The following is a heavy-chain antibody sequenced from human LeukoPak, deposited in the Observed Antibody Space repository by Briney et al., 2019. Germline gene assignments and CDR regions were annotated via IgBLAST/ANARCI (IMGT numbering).Heavy chain of an antibody. J-gene: IGHJ6*02. CDR2: IIPIFGTA. CDR1: GGTFSSYG. CDR3: ARVALGRRWLPSSYYYGMDV. V-gene: IGHV1-69*13. D-gene: IGHD5-24*01. Sequence: LVKVSCKASGGTFSSYGINWVRQAPGQGLEWMGGIIPIFGTADYAPKFQGRVTITADESTSTAYVELSNLRSEDTAVYYCARVALGRRWLPSSYYYGMDVWGQGTTVTVSS.